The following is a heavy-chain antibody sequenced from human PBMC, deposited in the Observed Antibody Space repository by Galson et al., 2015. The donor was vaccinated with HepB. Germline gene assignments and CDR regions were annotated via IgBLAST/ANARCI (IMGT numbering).Heavy chain of an antibody. CDR1: GFTFSSYG. CDR2: ISYDGSNK. V-gene: IGHV3-30*18. J-gene: IGHJ6*03. Sequence: LRLSCAASGFTFSSYGMHWVRQAPGKGLEWVAVISYDGSNKYYADSVKGRFTISRDNSKNTLYLQMNSLRAEDTAVYYCAKGKGYYYYYYMDVWGKGTTVTVSS. CDR3: AKGKGYYYYYYMDV.